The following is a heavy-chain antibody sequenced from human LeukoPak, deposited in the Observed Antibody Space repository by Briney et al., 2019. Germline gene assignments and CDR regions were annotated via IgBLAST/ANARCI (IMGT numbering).Heavy chain of an antibody. CDR3: ARAGYYDSSGYYPPEPFDY. Sequence: GGSLRLSCAASGFTFSSYGMHWVRQAPGKGLEWVAVIWYDGSNKYYADSVKGRFTISRDNSKNALYLQMNSLRAEDTAVYYCARAGYYDSSGYYPPEPFDYWGQGTLVTVSS. D-gene: IGHD3-22*01. V-gene: IGHV3-33*01. J-gene: IGHJ4*02. CDR2: IWYDGSNK. CDR1: GFTFSSYG.